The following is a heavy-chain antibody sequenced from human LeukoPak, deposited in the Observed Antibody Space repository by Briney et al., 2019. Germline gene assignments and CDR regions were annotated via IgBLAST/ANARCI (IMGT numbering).Heavy chain of an antibody. CDR1: GFTFSSYS. Sequence: GGSLRLSCAASGFTFSSYSMNWVRQAPGKGLEWVSYISSSSSTIYYADSVKGRFTISRDNSKNTLYLQMNSLRAEDTAVYYCARASTYDSSGYYDYWGQGTLVTVSS. J-gene: IGHJ4*02. CDR3: ARASTYDSSGYYDY. V-gene: IGHV3-48*01. D-gene: IGHD3-22*01. CDR2: ISSSSSTI.